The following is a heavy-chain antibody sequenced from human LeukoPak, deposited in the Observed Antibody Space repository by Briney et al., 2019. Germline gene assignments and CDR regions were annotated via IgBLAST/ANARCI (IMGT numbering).Heavy chain of an antibody. D-gene: IGHD6-13*01. CDR2: IYYSGST. J-gene: IGHJ5*02. Sequence: SETLSLTCTVSGGSISSSSYYWGWIRQPPGKGLEWIGSIYYSGSTYYNPSLKSRVTISVYTAKNQFSLKLSSVTAADTAVYYCARHPAIAAAATAWFDPWGQGTLVTVSS. V-gene: IGHV4-39*01. CDR1: GGSISSSSYY. CDR3: ARHPAIAAAATAWFDP.